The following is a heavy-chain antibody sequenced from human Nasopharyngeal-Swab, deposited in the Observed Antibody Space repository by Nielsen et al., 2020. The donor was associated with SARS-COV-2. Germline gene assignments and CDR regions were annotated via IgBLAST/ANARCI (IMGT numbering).Heavy chain of an antibody. Sequence: RQAPGQGLEWIGRLIPTIDLQNYAQQFQGRVTITADKSTNTISLELNSLRSEDTAVYYCARDKRVYFDSSGHLDHWGQGTLVTVSS. CDR2: LIPTIDLQ. V-gene: IGHV1-69*04. CDR3: ARDKRVYFDSSGHLDH. J-gene: IGHJ4*02. D-gene: IGHD3-22*01.